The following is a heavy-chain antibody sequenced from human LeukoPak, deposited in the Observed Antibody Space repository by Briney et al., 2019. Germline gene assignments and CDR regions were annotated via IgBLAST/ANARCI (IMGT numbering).Heavy chain of an antibody. CDR2: IYWDDDK. Sequence: SGPTLVKPTQTLTLTCTFSGFSLSTSGVGAGWIRQPPGKALEWLALIYWDDDKRYSPSLKSRLTITKDTSKNQVVLTMTNMDPVDTATYYCAHTAYYYGSGSYSNWFDPWGQGTLVTVSS. CDR3: AHTAYYYGSGSYSNWFDP. J-gene: IGHJ5*02. V-gene: IGHV2-5*02. CDR1: GFSLSTSGVG. D-gene: IGHD3-10*01.